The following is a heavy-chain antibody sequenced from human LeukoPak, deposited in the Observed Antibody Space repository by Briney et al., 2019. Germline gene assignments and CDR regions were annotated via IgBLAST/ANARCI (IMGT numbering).Heavy chain of an antibody. D-gene: IGHD2-2*01. Sequence: ASVKVSCKASGYTFTSYGISWVRQAPGQGLEWMGWISAYNGNTNYAQKLQGRVTMTTDTSTSTAYMELRSLRSDDTAVYYCARVIVVVPAAIAGYMDVWGKGTTVTVSS. J-gene: IGHJ6*03. CDR1: GYTFTSYG. CDR2: ISAYNGNT. V-gene: IGHV1-18*01. CDR3: ARVIVVVPAAIAGYMDV.